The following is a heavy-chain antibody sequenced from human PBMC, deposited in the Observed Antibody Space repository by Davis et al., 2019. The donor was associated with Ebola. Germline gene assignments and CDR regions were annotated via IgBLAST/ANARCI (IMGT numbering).Heavy chain of an antibody. CDR2: ISYDGSNK. Sequence: GESLKISCAASGFTFSSYGMHWVRQAPGKGLEWVAVISYDGSNKHYADSVKGRFTISRDNSKNTLYLQMNSLRAEDTAVYYCARRADYWGQGTLVTVSS. V-gene: IGHV3-30*03. CDR1: GFTFSSYG. CDR3: ARRADY. J-gene: IGHJ4*02.